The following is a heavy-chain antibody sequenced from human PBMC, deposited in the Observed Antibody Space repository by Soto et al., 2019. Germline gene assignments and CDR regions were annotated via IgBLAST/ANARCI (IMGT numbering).Heavy chain of an antibody. D-gene: IGHD6-13*01. CDR1: GFTVSRNY. J-gene: IGHJ4*02. CDR3: ARNIAAAGPFDY. Sequence: GGSLRLSCAASGFTVSRNYMSWVRQAPGKGLEWVSVIYSGGGTYYADSVKGRFTISRDNSKNTVYLQMNSPRVEDTAVYYCARNIAAAGPFDYWGQGTLVTVSS. V-gene: IGHV3-53*01. CDR2: IYSGGGT.